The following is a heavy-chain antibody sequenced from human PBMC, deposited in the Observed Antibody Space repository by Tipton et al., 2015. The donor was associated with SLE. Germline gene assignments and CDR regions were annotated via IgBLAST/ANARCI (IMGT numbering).Heavy chain of an antibody. CDR1: GFTFSSYA. J-gene: IGHJ3*02. Sequence: SLRLSCAASGFTFSSYAMSWVRQAPGKGLEWVSAISGSGGSTYYADSVKGRFTISRDNSKNTLYLQMNSLRAEDTAVYYCAKTPRDFWSGSGDAFDIWGQGTMVTVSS. V-gene: IGHV3-23*01. CDR2: ISGSGGST. D-gene: IGHD3-3*01. CDR3: AKTPRDFWSGSGDAFDI.